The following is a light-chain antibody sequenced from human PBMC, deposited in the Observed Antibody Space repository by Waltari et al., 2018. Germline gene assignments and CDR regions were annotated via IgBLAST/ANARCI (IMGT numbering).Light chain of an antibody. CDR1: QGVLYTSNYHNY. CDR2: WAS. J-gene: IGKJ2*01. Sequence: DIVMTQSPDSLSVSLGERATINCKSSQGVLYTSNYHNYLAWYQQKPGQPPKLLLYWASTRESGVPDRFSGSGSGTDFTLSISTLQAEDVAVYYCQQYYSAPYTFGQGTRLEIK. V-gene: IGKV4-1*01. CDR3: QQYYSAPYT.